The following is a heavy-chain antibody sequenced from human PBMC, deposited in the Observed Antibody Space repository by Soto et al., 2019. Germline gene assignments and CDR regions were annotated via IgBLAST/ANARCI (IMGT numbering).Heavy chain of an antibody. CDR2: ISGSGGKT. CDR3: ARSALRGSSSWSPRYGMDV. CDR1: GFTFSAYP. Sequence: PGGSLRLSCAASGFTFSAYPMTWVRQAPGKGLEWVADISGSGGKTYYADSVKGRFTISRGNAKNSLYLQMNSLRAEDTAVYYCARSALRGSSSWSPRYGMDVWGQGTTVTVSS. J-gene: IGHJ6*02. V-gene: IGHV3-48*04. D-gene: IGHD6-13*01.